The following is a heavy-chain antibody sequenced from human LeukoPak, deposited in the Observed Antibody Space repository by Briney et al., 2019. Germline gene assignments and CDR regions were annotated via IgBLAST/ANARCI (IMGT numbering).Heavy chain of an antibody. Sequence: SETLSLTCTVSGGSISSGDYYWNWIRQPPGKDLEWIGYIYYSGSTYYNPSLKSRVTISVDTSKNQFSLKLSSVTAADTAVYYCARAEEEMSWAYYYGMDVWGQGTTVTVSS. CDR2: IYYSGST. CDR3: ARAEEEMSWAYYYGMDV. J-gene: IGHJ6*02. CDR1: GGSISSGDYY. D-gene: IGHD5-24*01. V-gene: IGHV4-30-4*01.